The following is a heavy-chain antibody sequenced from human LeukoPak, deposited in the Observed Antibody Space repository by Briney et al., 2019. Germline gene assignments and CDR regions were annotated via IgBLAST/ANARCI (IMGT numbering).Heavy chain of an antibody. V-gene: IGHV3-48*04. D-gene: IGHD3-3*01. CDR2: ISSSGSTI. CDR3: ARAAMERRFLEWLSRERAHYGMDV. Sequence: GGSLRLSCAASGFTFSSYAMSWVRQAPGKGLEWVSYISSSGSTIYYADSVKGRFTISRDNAKNSLYLQMNSLRAEDTAVYYCARAAMERRFLEWLSRERAHYGMDVWGQGTTVTVSS. CDR1: GFTFSSYA. J-gene: IGHJ6*02.